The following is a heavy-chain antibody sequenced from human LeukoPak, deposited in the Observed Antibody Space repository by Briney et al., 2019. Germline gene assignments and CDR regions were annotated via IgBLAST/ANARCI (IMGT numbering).Heavy chain of an antibody. CDR1: GGSISSGAYY. CDR3: ARHGYIYGSGFDY. Sequence: PSQTLSLTCTVSGGSISSGAYYWSWIRQHPGKGLEWIGYICYTGSTYYNPSLKSRVTISEDTSKNQFSLKLNSATAADAAVYYCARHGYIYGSGFDYWGQGTLVTVSS. CDR2: ICYTGST. V-gene: IGHV4-31*03. D-gene: IGHD5-18*01. J-gene: IGHJ4*02.